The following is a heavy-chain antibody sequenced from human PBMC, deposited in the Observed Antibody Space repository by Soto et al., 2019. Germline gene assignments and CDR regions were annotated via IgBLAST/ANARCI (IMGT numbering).Heavy chain of an antibody. V-gene: IGHV1-8*02. CDR3: GRGPIPRAPAGGPPYHYAMHV. Sequence: SVKVSCKASGYDFTAYDINWVRQASGQGLEWMGWMNPINGATGSARRFQGRVSMTRNTATATAYLELTSLRSDDSAVYYCGRGPIPRAPAGGPPYHYAMHVGGR. CDR1: GYDFTAYD. J-gene: IGHJ2*01. D-gene: IGHD6-13*01. CDR2: MNPINGAT.